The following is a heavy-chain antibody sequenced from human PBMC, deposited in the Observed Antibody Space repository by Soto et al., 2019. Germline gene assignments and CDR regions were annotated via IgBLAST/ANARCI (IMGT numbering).Heavy chain of an antibody. CDR1: GYTFTSYG. J-gene: IGHJ4*03. Sequence: ASVKVSCKASGYTFTSYGISWVRQAPGQGLEWMGWISAYNGNTNYAQKLQGRVTMTTDTSTSTAYMELSSLRSEDTAVYYCAKDIAAAGPPVDYWGLGTSVTVSS. CDR3: AKDIAAAGPPVDY. V-gene: IGHV1-18*01. CDR2: ISAYNGNT. D-gene: IGHD6-13*01.